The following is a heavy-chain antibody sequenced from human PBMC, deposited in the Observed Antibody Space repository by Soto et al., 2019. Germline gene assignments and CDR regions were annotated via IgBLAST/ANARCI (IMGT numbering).Heavy chain of an antibody. CDR1: GYTFTSSA. Sequence: ASVKVSGKASGYTFTSSAMHWERQAPGQRLERMGWINAGNGNTTYSQKFQTRVTITRDTSASTAYLVLSRLRSEDRAVCYCARDLDFWSGYSAPDYWGHGTLFTVSS. D-gene: IGHD3-3*01. V-gene: IGHV1-3*01. CDR3: ARDLDFWSGYSAPDY. J-gene: IGHJ4*01. CDR2: INAGNGNT.